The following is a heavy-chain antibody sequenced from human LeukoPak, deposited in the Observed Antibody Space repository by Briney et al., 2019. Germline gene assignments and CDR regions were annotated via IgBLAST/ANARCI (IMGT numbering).Heavy chain of an antibody. J-gene: IGHJ4*02. CDR2: IKQDGSEK. CDR3: AREVSGGATDY. D-gene: IGHD1-26*01. Sequence: GGSLRLSCAASGFTFSSYSMNWVRQAPGKGLEWVANIKQDGSEKYYVDSVKGRFTISRDNTKNSLFLQMNSLRAEDSALYYCAREVSGGATDYWGQGTLVTVSS. V-gene: IGHV3-7*01. CDR1: GFTFSSYS.